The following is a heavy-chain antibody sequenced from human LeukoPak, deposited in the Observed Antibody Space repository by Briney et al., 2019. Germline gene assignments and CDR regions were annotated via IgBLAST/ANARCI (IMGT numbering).Heavy chain of an antibody. J-gene: IGHJ4*02. CDR1: GFTFSSYW. D-gene: IGHD5-18*01. CDR2: IKQDGSEK. CDR3: AKQPDKGYSYGYWGYFDY. Sequence: GGSLRLSCAASGFTFSSYWMSWVRQAPGKGLEWVANIKQDGSEKYYVDSVKGRFTISRDNAQNSLYLQMNSLRAEDTAVYYCAKQPDKGYSYGYWGYFDYWGQGTLVTVSS. V-gene: IGHV3-7*01.